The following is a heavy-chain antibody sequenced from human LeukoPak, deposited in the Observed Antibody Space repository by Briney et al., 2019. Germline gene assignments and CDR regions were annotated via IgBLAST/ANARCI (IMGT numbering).Heavy chain of an antibody. CDR1: ALSFSSNK. CDR3: ARVHMWGFDN. J-gene: IGHJ4*02. D-gene: IGHD1-26*01. V-gene: IGHV3-30*02. Sequence: GGSLTLSCPPSALSFSSNKMHWVGPAPGRGREWLAFMGRDGVTKYYTDSVRESLSVSRHPSKDPLYLQRDSLSPTDPACDFCARVHMWGFDNWGPGTPVTVSS. CDR2: MGRDGVTK.